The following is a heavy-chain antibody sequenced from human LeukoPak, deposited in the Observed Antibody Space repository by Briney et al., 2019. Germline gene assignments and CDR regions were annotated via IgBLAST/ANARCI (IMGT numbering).Heavy chain of an antibody. J-gene: IGHJ6*02. D-gene: IGHD4-23*01. CDR3: ARESYGGKRSGYYYGMDV. CDR2: INAGNGNT. V-gene: IGHV1-3*01. Sequence: ASVKVSCKASGYTFTSYGISWVRQAPGQRLEWMGWINAGNGNTKYSQKFQGRVTITRDTSASTAYMELSSLRSEDTAVYYCARESYGGKRSGYYYGMDVWGQGTTVTVSS. CDR1: GYTFTSYG.